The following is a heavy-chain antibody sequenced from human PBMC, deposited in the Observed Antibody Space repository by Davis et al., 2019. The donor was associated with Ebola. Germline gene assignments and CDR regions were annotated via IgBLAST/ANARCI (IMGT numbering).Heavy chain of an antibody. V-gene: IGHV3-7*01. J-gene: IGHJ6*04. CDR1: GFTFSSYW. CDR2: IKQDGSEK. CDR3: ARFNWYCSSTSCYVGMDV. D-gene: IGHD2-2*01. Sequence: GESLKISCAASGFTFSSYWMSWVRQAPGKGLEWVANIKQDGSEKYYVDSVKGRFTISRDNAKNSLYLQMNSLRAEDTAVYYCARFNWYCSSTSCYVGMDVWGKGTTVTVSS.